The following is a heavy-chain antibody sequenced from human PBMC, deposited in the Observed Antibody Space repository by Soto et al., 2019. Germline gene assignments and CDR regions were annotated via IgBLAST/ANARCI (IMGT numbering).Heavy chain of an antibody. CDR1: GFTFSSYS. Sequence: GGSLRLSCAASGFTFSSYSMNWVRQAPGKGLEWVSYISSSSSTIYYADSVKGRFTISRDNAKNSLYLQMNSLRAEDTAVYYCARDDSLRGWQKFDYWGQGTLVTVSS. V-gene: IGHV3-48*01. J-gene: IGHJ4*02. CDR2: ISSSSSTI. CDR3: ARDDSLRGWQKFDY. D-gene: IGHD6-19*01.